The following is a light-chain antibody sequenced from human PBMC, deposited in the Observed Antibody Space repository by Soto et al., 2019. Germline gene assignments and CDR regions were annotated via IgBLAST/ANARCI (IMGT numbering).Light chain of an antibody. J-gene: IGKJ1*01. V-gene: IGKV3-20*01. CDR1: QTISENY. CDR3: QQYGSSPWT. Sequence: EIVLTQSPGTLSLSPGERATLSCRASQTISENYLGWYQQKRGQAPRLLIYDASSRATAIPDRFSGSGSGTDFTLTINRLEPEDFAVYYCQQYGSSPWTFGQGTQVEI. CDR2: DAS.